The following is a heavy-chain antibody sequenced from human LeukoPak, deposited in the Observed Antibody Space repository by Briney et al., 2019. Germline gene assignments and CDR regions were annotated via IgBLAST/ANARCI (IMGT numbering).Heavy chain of an antibody. CDR3: AIPVDTGYSSSWYYYYYGMDV. CDR1: GFTFSSYS. Sequence: NPGGSLRLSCAASGFTFSSYSMNWVRQAPGKGLEWVSSISSSSSYIYYADSVKGRFTISRDNAKNSLYLQMNSLRAEGTAVYYCAIPVDTGYSSSWYYYYYGMDVWGQGTTVTVSS. V-gene: IGHV3-21*01. D-gene: IGHD6-13*01. J-gene: IGHJ6*02. CDR2: ISSSSSYI.